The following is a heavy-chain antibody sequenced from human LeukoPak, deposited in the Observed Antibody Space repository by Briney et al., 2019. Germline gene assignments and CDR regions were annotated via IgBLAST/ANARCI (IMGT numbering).Heavy chain of an antibody. CDR2: ISGSGGST. V-gene: IGHV3-23*01. Sequence: GGSLRLSCAASGFTFSSYAMSWVRQAPGKGLEWVSAISGSGGSTYYADSVKGRFTISRDNSKNTLYLQMNSLKTEDTAVYYCTTQSLLLWFGELPEDDAFDIWGQGTMVTVSS. J-gene: IGHJ3*02. CDR1: GFTFSSYA. CDR3: TTQSLLLWFGELPEDDAFDI. D-gene: IGHD3-10*01.